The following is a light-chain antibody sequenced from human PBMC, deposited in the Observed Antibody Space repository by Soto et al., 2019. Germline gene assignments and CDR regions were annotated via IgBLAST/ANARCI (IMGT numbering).Light chain of an antibody. J-gene: IGKJ1*01. Sequence: PGERATLSCRASQSLRSGDLACYQQIPGQAPGLLIYGASSRATGIPDGFSGSGSGTDFNLTVSRLAPEDFAVYYCHQYGTSPRTFGQGTKVEI. CDR3: HQYGTSPRT. V-gene: IGKV3-20*01. CDR2: GAS. CDR1: QSLRSGD.